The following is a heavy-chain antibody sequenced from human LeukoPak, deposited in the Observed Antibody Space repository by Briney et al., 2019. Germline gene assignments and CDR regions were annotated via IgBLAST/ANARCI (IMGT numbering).Heavy chain of an antibody. J-gene: IGHJ5*02. CDR1: GYTLTELS. Sequence: GASVKVSCKVSGYTLTELSMHWVRQAPGKGLEWMGGFDPEDGETIYAQKFQGRVTMTEDTSTDTAYMELSSLRSEDTAVYYCARWVVGYCSGGSCYFVVGFDPWGQGTLVTVSS. D-gene: IGHD2-15*01. CDR3: ARWVVGYCSGGSCYFVVGFDP. CDR2: FDPEDGET. V-gene: IGHV1-24*01.